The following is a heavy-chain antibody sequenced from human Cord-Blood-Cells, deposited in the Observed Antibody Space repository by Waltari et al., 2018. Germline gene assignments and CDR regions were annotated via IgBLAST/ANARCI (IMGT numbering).Heavy chain of an antibody. CDR2: IYYSGST. V-gene: IGHV4-39*07. CDR3: ARQSSGDDAFDI. Sequence: QLQLQESGPGLVKPSETLSLTCTVSGGSIRSRSYYWGWIRQPPGKGLEWIGSIYYSGSTYYNPSLKSRVTISVDTSKNQFSLKLSSVTAADTAVYYCARQSSGDDAFDIWGQGTMVTVSS. D-gene: IGHD3-10*01. CDR1: GGSIRSRSYY. J-gene: IGHJ3*02.